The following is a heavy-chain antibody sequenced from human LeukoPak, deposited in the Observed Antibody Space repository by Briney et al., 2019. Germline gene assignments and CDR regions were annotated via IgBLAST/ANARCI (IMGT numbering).Heavy chain of an antibody. D-gene: IGHD3-16*01. Sequence: GGSLRLSCAVSGFTFRSYFMHWVRQAPGEGLEYVSAINYNGDGTYYANSVKGRFTISRDNSKDTVYLQMGSLRAEDTAVYYCARDPSVGGFSGSELDLWGQGTLVTVSS. V-gene: IGHV3-64*01. CDR1: GFTFRSYF. CDR3: ARDPSVGGFSGSELDL. J-gene: IGHJ5*02. CDR2: INYNGDGT.